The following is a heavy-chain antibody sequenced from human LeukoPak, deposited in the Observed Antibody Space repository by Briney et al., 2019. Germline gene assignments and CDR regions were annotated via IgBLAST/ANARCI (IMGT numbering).Heavy chain of an antibody. CDR3: VKDYCSPNSRDIPLDY. J-gene: IGHJ4*02. Sequence: GGSLRLSCAASGFTFNTYAMSWVRQAPGKGLEWVSVITDGTGRTYYADSVRGRFTISRDDSKNTLSLQMNSLRAEDTAIYYCVKDYCSPNSRDIPLDYWGQGTLVTVSS. CDR1: GFTFNTYA. CDR2: ITDGTGRT. V-gene: IGHV3-23*01. D-gene: IGHD2-2*02.